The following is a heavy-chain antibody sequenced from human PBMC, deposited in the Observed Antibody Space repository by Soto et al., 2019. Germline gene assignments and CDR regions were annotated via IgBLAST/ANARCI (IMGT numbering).Heavy chain of an antibody. D-gene: IGHD3-10*01. CDR1: GGSISSYY. CDR3: ARHNYGSGSTYFGY. CDR2: IYYSGST. V-gene: IGHV4-59*08. Sequence: PSETLSLTCTVPGGSISSYYWSWIRQPPGKGLEWIGYIYYSGSTNYNPSLKSRVTISVDTSKNQFSLKLNSMTAADTAVYYCARHNYGSGSTYFGYWGQGTLVTVSS. J-gene: IGHJ4*02.